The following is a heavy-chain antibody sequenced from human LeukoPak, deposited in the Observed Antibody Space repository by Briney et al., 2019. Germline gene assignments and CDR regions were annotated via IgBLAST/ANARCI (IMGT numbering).Heavy chain of an antibody. D-gene: IGHD3-22*01. J-gene: IGHJ4*02. CDR1: GGSFSGYY. CDR2: INHSGST. Sequence: SETLSLTCAVYGGSFSGYYWSWIRQPPGKGLEWIGEINHSGSTNYNPSLKSRVTISVDTSKNQFSLKLSSVTAADTAVYYCARGSHYYDSWGQGTLVTVSS. V-gene: IGHV4-34*01. CDR3: ARGSHYYDS.